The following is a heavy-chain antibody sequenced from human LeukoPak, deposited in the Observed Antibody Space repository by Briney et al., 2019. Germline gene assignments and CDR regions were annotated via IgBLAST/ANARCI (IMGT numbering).Heavy chain of an antibody. D-gene: IGHD6-19*01. CDR2: IYYSGTT. V-gene: IGHV4-39*01. Sequence: SETLSLTCTVSGGSISSSDYYWGWIRQPPGKGLEWFGSIYYSGTTNYKPSLKNRVTISVDTCKNQFSLRLGFVSAADTAVYYCARFRYSSAWFDYWGQGTLVTVSS. J-gene: IGHJ4*02. CDR1: GGSISSSDYY. CDR3: ARFRYSSAWFDY.